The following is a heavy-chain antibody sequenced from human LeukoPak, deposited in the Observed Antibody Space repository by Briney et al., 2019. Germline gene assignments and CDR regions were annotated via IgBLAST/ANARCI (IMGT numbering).Heavy chain of an antibody. CDR2: IYYSGST. CDR1: GGSISSYY. CDR3: ARPGYSSSWYYYGMDV. Sequence: PSETLSLTCTVSGGSISSYYWSWIRQPPGKGLEWIGYIYYSGSTNYNPSLKSRVTISVDTSKNQFSLKLSSVTAADMAVYYCARPGYSSSWYYYGMDVWGQGTTVTVSS. D-gene: IGHD6-13*01. J-gene: IGHJ6*02. V-gene: IGHV4-59*12.